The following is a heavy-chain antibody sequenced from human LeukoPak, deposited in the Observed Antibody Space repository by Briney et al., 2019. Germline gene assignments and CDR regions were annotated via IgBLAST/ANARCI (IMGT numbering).Heavy chain of an antibody. V-gene: IGHV6-1*01. D-gene: IGHD4-23*01. J-gene: IGHJ5*02. CDR3: ARDLFTTVVTPNWFDP. Sequence: QTLSLTCAISGDSVSSNSAAWNWIRQSPSRGLEWLGRTYYRSKWYNDYAVSVKSRITINPDTSKNQFSLQLNSVTPEDTAVYYCARDLFTTVVTPNWFDPWGQGTLVTVSS. CDR2: TYYRSKWYN. CDR1: GDSVSSNSAA.